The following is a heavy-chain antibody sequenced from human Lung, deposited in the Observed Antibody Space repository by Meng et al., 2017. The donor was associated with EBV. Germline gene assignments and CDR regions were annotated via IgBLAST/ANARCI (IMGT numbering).Heavy chain of an antibody. Sequence: QEQLVESGGGVVQPGRSLRLSCAASGFTFSNYGFHWVRQAPGKGPEWVAIIPSDGSHNKYYADSVKGRFTISRDNSKNTLYLQMNSLRTEDTAVYYCAKDLSGRFDPWGQGTLVTVSS. D-gene: IGHD1-14*01. V-gene: IGHV3-30*18. CDR2: IPSDGSHNK. CDR3: AKDLSGRFDP. J-gene: IGHJ5*02. CDR1: GFTFSNYG.